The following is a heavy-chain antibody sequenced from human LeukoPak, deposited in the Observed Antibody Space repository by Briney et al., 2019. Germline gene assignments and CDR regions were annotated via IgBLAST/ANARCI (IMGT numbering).Heavy chain of an antibody. CDR3: ARPYYYGSGSYHQGHWYFDL. D-gene: IGHD3-10*01. J-gene: IGHJ2*01. CDR2: IYHSGST. CDR1: GGSISSSNW. Sequence: SGTLSLTCAVSGGSISSSNWWSWVRQPPGKGLEWIGEIYHSGSTNYNPSLKSRVTISVDKSKNQFSLKLSSVTAADTAVYYCARPYYYGSGSYHQGHWYFDLWGRGTLVTVSS. V-gene: IGHV4-4*02.